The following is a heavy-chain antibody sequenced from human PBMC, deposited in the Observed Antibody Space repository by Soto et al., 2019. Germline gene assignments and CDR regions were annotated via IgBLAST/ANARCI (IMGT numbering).Heavy chain of an antibody. J-gene: IGHJ4*02. D-gene: IGHD5-18*01. CDR3: ARDHPHSYGVYYFDY. Sequence: PSETLSLTCTVSGGSISSYYWSWIRQPPGKGLEWIGYIYYSGSTNYNPSLKSRVTISIDTSKNQVSLKVNSVTAADTVVYYCARDHPHSYGVYYFDYWGQGTPVTVSS. V-gene: IGHV4-59*01. CDR1: GGSISSYY. CDR2: IYYSGST.